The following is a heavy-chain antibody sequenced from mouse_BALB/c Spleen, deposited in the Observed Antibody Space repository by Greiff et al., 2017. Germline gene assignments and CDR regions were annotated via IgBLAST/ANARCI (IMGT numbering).Heavy chain of an antibody. Sequence: VKLMESGAELVRPGTSVKISCKASGYTFTNYWLGWVKQRPGHGLEWIGDIYPGGGYTNYNEKFKGKATLTADTSSSTAYMQLSSLTAEDSAVYFCAIPDYYGSCSDVWGAGTTVTVSS. J-gene: IGHJ1*01. CDR3: AIPDYYGSCSDV. V-gene: IGHV1-63*02. CDR1: GYTFTNYW. CDR2: IYPGGGYT. D-gene: IGHD1-1*01.